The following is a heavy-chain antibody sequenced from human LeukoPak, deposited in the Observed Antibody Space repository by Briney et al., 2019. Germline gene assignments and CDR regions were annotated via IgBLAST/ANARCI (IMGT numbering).Heavy chain of an antibody. CDR2: INHSGST. Sequence: SETLSLTCAVYGGSFSGYYWSWIRQPPGKGLEWIGEINHSGSTNYNPSLKSRVTISVDTSKNQFSLKLSSVTAADTAVYYCGISGYYKDVWGKGTTVTISS. J-gene: IGHJ6*03. CDR3: GISGYYKDV. V-gene: IGHV4-34*01. CDR1: GGSFSGYY. D-gene: IGHD6-25*01.